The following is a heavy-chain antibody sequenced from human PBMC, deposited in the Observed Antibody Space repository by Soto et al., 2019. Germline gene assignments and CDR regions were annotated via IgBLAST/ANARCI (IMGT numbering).Heavy chain of an antibody. Sequence: QVHLVQSGAEVKKPGASVKVSCKASGYTFTSYGITWVRQAPGQGLEWMGWISAHNGNTDYAQKLQGRVIVTRDTSTSKAYMELRSLRSDDSAVYYCARGRYVDYWGQGALVTVSS. CDR2: ISAHNGNT. J-gene: IGHJ4*02. CDR3: ARGRYVDY. CDR1: GYTFTSYG. V-gene: IGHV1-18*01. D-gene: IGHD1-1*01.